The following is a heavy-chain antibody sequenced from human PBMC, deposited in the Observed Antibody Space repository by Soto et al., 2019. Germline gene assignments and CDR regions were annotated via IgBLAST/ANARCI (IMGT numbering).Heavy chain of an antibody. V-gene: IGHV2-70*13. Sequence: SGPTLVNPTQTLTLTCTVSGFPLNSNGMCVNWIRQPPGKALEWLALIDWDDDKYYSTSLKTRLTISRETSKNQVVLTMTNMDPVDTATYYCARTSALPLGYPHGMDVWCQGTTVTVSS. CDR1: GFPLNSNGMC. CDR2: IDWDDDK. J-gene: IGHJ6*02. CDR3: ARTSALPLGYPHGMDV. D-gene: IGHD7-27*01.